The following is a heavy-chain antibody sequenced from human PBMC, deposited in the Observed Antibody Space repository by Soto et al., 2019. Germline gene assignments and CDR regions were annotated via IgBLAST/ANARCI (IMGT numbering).Heavy chain of an antibody. CDR3: AKGSIEGAGSIYYFAQ. D-gene: IGHD6-19*01. J-gene: IGHJ4*02. CDR2: ISGSGGST. Sequence: HPGGSLRLSCAASGLTFSSYAMSWVRQAPGKGLEWVSAISGSGGSTYYADSVKGRFTISRDNSKNTLYLQMNSLRAEDTAVYYCAKGSIEGAGSIYYFAQWGRGTLVTVSS. V-gene: IGHV3-23*01. CDR1: GLTFSSYA.